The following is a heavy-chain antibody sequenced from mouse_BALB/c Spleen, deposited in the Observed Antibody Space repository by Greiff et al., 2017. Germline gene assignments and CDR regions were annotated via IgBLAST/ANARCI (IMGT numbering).Heavy chain of an antibody. J-gene: IGHJ4*01. CDR3: VLWSYAMDY. V-gene: IGHV10S3*01. CDR1: GFTFNTNA. Sequence: GGGLVQPKGSLKLSCAASGFTFNTNAMNWVRQAPGKGLEWVARIRSKSNNYATYYADSVKDRFTISRDDSQSMLYLQMNNLKTEDTAMYYCVLWSYAMDYWGQGTSVTVSS. CDR2: IRSKSNNYAT. D-gene: IGHD1-1*02.